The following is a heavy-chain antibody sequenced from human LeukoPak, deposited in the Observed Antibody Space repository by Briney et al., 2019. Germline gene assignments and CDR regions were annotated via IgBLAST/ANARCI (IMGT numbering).Heavy chain of an antibody. V-gene: IGHV4-34*01. J-gene: IGHJ5*02. D-gene: IGHD3-10*01. CDR3: ARGRRITMVRGVIRGWFDP. CDR1: GFSFSGYY. Sequence: SETLSLTCAVYGFSFSGYYWSWIRQPPGKGLEWVGEINHSGSTNYNPSLKSRVTISVDTSKNQFSLKLSSVTAADTAVYYCARGRRITMVRGVIRGWFDPWGQGTLVTVSS. CDR2: INHSGST.